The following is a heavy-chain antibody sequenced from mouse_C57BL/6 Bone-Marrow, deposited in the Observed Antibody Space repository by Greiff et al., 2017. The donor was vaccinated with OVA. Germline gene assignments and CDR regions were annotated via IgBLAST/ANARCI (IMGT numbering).Heavy chain of an antibody. V-gene: IGHV5-9-1*02. Sequence: EVHLVESGEGLVKPGGSLKLSCAASGFTFSSYAMSWVRQTPEKRLEWVAYISSGGDYIYYADTVKGRFTISRDNARNTLYLQMSSLKSEETAMYYGTIACYGSLYWYFDVWGTGTTVTVSS. D-gene: IGHD1-1*01. CDR2: ISSGGDYI. CDR3: TIACYGSLYWYFDV. CDR1: GFTFSSYA. J-gene: IGHJ1*03.